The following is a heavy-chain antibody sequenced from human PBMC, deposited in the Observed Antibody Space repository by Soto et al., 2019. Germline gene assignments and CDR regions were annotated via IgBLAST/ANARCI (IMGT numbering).Heavy chain of an antibody. D-gene: IGHD4-17*01. CDR2: ISGSGIDI. Sequence: PGGSLRLSCAATGFAFYNYNMNWVPQAPWRGLEWVSSISGSGIDIHFTDSVKGRFTISRDNAKTSLYLQMDSLRPEDTAIYYCAREGVTNYADSDFDLWCHGALLTVSS. V-gene: IGHV3-21*01. CDR1: GFAFYNYN. J-gene: IGHJ4*01. CDR3: AREGVTNYADSDFDL.